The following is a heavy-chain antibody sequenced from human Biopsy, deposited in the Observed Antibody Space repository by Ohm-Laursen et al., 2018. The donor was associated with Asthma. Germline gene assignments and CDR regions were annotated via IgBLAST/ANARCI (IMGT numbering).Heavy chain of an antibody. D-gene: IGHD2-21*01. J-gene: IGHJ4*02. Sequence: SLRLSCAASGFVFSQCGMHWVRQGPGKGLEWVALVSSDGHNKYYEDSVKGRFTISRDKSDNTLYLQMNSLTAEDTAVYHCAKDERAYYGSDSKYMQPVPLGDWGQGTAVIVSA. CDR2: VSSDGHNK. CDR3: AKDERAYYGSDSKYMQPVPLGD. V-gene: IGHV3-30*18. CDR1: GFVFSQCG.